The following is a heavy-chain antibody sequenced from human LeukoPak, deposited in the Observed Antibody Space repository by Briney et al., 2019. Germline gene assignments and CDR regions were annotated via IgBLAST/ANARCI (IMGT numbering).Heavy chain of an antibody. CDR2: IYTSETT. J-gene: IGHJ4*02. CDR1: GASINSYY. V-gene: IGHV4-4*09. D-gene: IGHD6-19*01. CDR3: ARHRSPSSLSYFDI. Sequence: PSETLSLTCTASGASINSYYWSWIRQPPGKGLEWIGYIYTSETTKYNPSLRSRVSISIDTSKNQFSLRLSSMTAADTAVYYCARHRSPSSLSYFDIWGQGTLVIVSS.